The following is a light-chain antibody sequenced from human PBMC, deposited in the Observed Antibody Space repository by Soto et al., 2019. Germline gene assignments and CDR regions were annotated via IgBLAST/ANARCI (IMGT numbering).Light chain of an antibody. CDR3: QQYNSYST. CDR1: QSISSY. J-gene: IGKJ1*01. CDR2: DAS. V-gene: IGKV1-5*01. Sequence: IQLTQSPSSLSASAGDRVTITCRASQSISSYLNWYQQKPGKAPKLLIYDASSLESGVPSRFSGSGSGTEFTLTISSLQPDDFATNYCQQYNSYSTFGQGTKVDIK.